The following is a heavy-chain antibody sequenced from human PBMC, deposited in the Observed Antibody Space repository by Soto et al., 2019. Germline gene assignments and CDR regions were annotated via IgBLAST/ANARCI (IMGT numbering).Heavy chain of an antibody. CDR2: MNPNSGNT. D-gene: IGHD6-25*01. Sequence: GASVKVSCKASGYTFTIYDINWVRQATGQGLEWMGWMNPNSGNTGFAQKFQGRVTMTRNTSISTAYMELSSLRSEDTAVYYCARERSSGWFDPWGQGTLVTVSS. CDR3: ARERSSGWFDP. CDR1: GYTFTIYD. J-gene: IGHJ5*02. V-gene: IGHV1-8*01.